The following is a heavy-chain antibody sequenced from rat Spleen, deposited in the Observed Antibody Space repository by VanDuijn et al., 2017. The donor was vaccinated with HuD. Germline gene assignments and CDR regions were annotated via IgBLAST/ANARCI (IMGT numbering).Heavy chain of an antibody. CDR3: ARQGQLYGEKWFAY. Sequence: EVQVVESGGDLVQPGRSLKLSCAASGLTFSYYYMAWVRQAPTKGLEWVASISSGGLNTYYRDSVKGRFTLSRDNAKSTLYLQMDSLTSEDTATYFCARQGQLYGEKWFAYWGQGTLVTVSS. J-gene: IGHJ3*01. V-gene: IGHV5-25*01. CDR2: ISSGGLNT. D-gene: IGHD1-2*01. CDR1: GLTFSYYY.